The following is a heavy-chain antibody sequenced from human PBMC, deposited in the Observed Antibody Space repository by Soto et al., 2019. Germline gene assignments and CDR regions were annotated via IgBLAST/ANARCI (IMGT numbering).Heavy chain of an antibody. CDR2: INPSGGIT. Sequence: ASVKVSCKASGYTLTSYYLHWVRQAPGQGPEWMGIINPSGGITNDAQKFQDRVTMTSDTSTSTVYMELSSLRSEDTAVYYCGRGKSTTRYYYYSVMDVWGKGTPFTVPS. CDR1: GYTLTSYY. J-gene: IGHJ6*04. D-gene: IGHD1-26*01. CDR3: GRGKSTTRYYYYSVMDV. V-gene: IGHV1-46*01.